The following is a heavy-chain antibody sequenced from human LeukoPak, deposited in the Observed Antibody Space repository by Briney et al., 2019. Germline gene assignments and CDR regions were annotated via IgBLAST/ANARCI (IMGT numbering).Heavy chain of an antibody. Sequence: PGGSLRLSCAASGFTFGNFAMSWVRQAPGKGLEWVSAISGSGDSTYYADSVKGRFTISRDNSKNTLYLQMNSLRAEDTAVYYCAKNRGNYYYFDYWGQGTLVTVSS. J-gene: IGHJ4*02. CDR1: GFTFGNFA. V-gene: IGHV3-23*01. CDR3: AKNRGNYYYFDY. CDR2: ISGSGDST. D-gene: IGHD4-11*01.